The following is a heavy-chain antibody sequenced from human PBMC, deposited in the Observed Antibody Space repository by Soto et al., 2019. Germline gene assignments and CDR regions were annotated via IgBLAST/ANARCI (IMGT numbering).Heavy chain of an antibody. V-gene: IGHV3-53*01. CDR2: ISDGGKT. D-gene: IGHD5-12*01. CDR3: SRDHSSGGYDY. Sequence: GGSLRLSWASSGFIVNNIYMSWVRQAPGKGLEWVSTISDGGKTYYADSVKGRFTLSRDNSKNTLYLQMNSLRPEDTAVYYCSRDHSSGGYDYRGQGTLVTVSS. CDR1: GFIVNNIY. J-gene: IGHJ4*02.